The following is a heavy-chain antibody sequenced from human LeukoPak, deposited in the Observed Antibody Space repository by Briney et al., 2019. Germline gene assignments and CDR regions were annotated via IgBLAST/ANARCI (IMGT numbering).Heavy chain of an antibody. Sequence: SETLSLTCAVPGGSFSGYYWSWIRQPPGKGLEWIGEINHSGSTNYYPSLKSRVTISVDASKNQFSLKLSSVTAADTAVYYCARWGRLRYYYGSSGSPFRYWGQGTLVTVSS. CDR2: INHSGST. D-gene: IGHD3-22*01. V-gene: IGHV4-34*01. J-gene: IGHJ4*02. CDR3: ARWGRLRYYYGSSGSPFRY. CDR1: GGSFSGYY.